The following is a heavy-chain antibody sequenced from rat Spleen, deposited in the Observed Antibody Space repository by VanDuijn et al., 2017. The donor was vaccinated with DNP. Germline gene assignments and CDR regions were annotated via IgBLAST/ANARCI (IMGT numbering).Heavy chain of an antibody. V-gene: IGHV3-1*01. J-gene: IGHJ2*01. Sequence: EVQLQESGPGLVKPSQSLSLTCSVTGYSITSNFWGWIRKFPGSKMEWIGHINYSGTTKYKPSLKSRISITRDKSKNQFFLHLTSLTNGDTATYYCARWYNVFDYWGRGVMVRVTS. CDR1: GYSITSNF. D-gene: IGHD1-5*01. CDR3: ARWYNVFDY. CDR2: INYSGTT.